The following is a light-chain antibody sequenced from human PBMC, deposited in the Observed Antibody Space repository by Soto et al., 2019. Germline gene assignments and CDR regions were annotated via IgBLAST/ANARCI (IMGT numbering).Light chain of an antibody. CDR3: QQYNDWPRT. J-gene: IGKJ1*01. CDR2: GAS. V-gene: IGKV3-15*01. Sequence: EIAMTRSPATLSMSPGERATLSCRASQSVSSNLAWYQQKPGQAPRLLIYGASTRATGIPARFSGSGSGTEFTLTISSLQSEDFAVYYCQQYNDWPRTFGQGTKVDI. CDR1: QSVSSN.